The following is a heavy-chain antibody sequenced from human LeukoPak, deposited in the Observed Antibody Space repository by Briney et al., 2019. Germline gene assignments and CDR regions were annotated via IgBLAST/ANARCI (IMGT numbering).Heavy chain of an antibody. Sequence: PGGSLRLSCAASGFTFSTYPMVWVRQAPGKGLDSFASISGSGGDTYYLDSVKGRFTISRDNSKNMLFLQMNSLSAEDTAVYYCAKVLSVTRYYWYGMDVWGQGTTVTVSS. J-gene: IGHJ6*02. D-gene: IGHD4-17*01. CDR2: ISGSGGDT. CDR1: GFTFSTYP. CDR3: AKVLSVTRYYWYGMDV. V-gene: IGHV3-23*01.